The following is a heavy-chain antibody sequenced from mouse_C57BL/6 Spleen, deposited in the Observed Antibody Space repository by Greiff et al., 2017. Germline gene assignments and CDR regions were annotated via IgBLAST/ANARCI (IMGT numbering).Heavy chain of an antibody. J-gene: IGHJ2*01. D-gene: IGHD1-1*01. CDR2: IYPGAGDT. Sequence: VKLMESGPELVKPGASVKISCKASGYAFSSSWMNWVKQRPGKGLEWIGRIYPGAGDTNYNGKFKGKATLTADKSSSTAYMQLSSLTSEDSAVYLCAKYYGSSSGVYFDYWGQGTTLTVSS. CDR1: GYAFSSSW. CDR3: AKYYGSSSGVYFDY. V-gene: IGHV1-82*01.